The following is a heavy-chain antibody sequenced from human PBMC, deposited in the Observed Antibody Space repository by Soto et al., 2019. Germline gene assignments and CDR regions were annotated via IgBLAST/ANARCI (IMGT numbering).Heavy chain of an antibody. D-gene: IGHD2-15*01. CDR3: ARGYCSGGSCYVYYFDY. J-gene: IGHJ4*02. V-gene: IGHV3-33*01. Sequence: QVQLVESGGGVVQPGRSLRLSCAASGFTFSSYGMHWVRQVPGKGLEWVAVIWYDGSNKYYADSVKGRFTISRDNSKNTLYLQMNSLRAEDTAVYYCARGYCSGGSCYVYYFDYWGQGTLVTVSS. CDR2: IWYDGSNK. CDR1: GFTFSSYG.